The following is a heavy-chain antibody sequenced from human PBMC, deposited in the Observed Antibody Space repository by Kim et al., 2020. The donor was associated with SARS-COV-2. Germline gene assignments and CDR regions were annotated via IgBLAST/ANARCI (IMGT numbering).Heavy chain of an antibody. CDR3: ARYYDFGPFDY. Sequence: TTHNPPLQSRVTISVDTSKTQFSLKLSSVTAADTAVYYCARYYDFGPFDYWGQGTLVTVSS. V-gene: IGHV4-34*01. J-gene: IGHJ4*02. CDR2: T. D-gene: IGHD3-3*01.